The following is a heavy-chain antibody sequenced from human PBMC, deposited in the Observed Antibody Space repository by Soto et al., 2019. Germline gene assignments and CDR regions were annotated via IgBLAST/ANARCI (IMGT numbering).Heavy chain of an antibody. V-gene: IGHV3-48*02. J-gene: IGHJ4*02. Sequence: EVQLVESGGGLVQPGGSLRLSCAASGFTFSSYSMNWVRQAPGKGLEWVSDISSSSDTIHYADSVKGRFTSSRDNAKSSLYLQMNSLSDGDTAVYYCARDKADRSCTSTSCYSPLDYWGQGTLVTVSS. CDR2: ISSSSDTI. CDR3: ARDKADRSCTSTSCYSPLDY. CDR1: GFTFSSYS. D-gene: IGHD2-2*02.